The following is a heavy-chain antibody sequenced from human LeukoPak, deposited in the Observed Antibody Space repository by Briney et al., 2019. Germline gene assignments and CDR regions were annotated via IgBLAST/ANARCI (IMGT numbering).Heavy chain of an antibody. V-gene: IGHV3-74*01. CDR3: ARGYCSGGSCYLNAFDI. CDR2: INPDGGVT. D-gene: IGHD2-15*01. Sequence: GGSLRLSCVGSGFTFSNYWMHWGRQAPGKGLVWVSRINPDGGVTNYADSVKGRFTISRDNAKNSLYLQMNSLRAEDTAVYYCARGYCSGGSCYLNAFDIWGQGTMVTVSS. J-gene: IGHJ3*02. CDR1: GFTFSNYW.